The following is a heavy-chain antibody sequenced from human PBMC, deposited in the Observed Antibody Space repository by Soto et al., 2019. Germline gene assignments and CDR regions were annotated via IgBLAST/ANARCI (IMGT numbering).Heavy chain of an antibody. CDR1: GGAFSTYA. J-gene: IGHJ6*04. CDR2: IVPILGTP. CDR3: ARERFGGPPNSYYSWCAVAV. V-gene: IGHV1-69*01. Sequence: HVQLVQSGAEVLKPGSAVKVSCKASGGAFSTYAMSWMRRAPGQGLEWMGGIVPILGTPSYGQKFQGRVSITADESTSTAYMELSSLRSDDTAVYYCARERFGGPPNSYYSWCAVAVCGEATTVPVSS. D-gene: IGHD3-10*01.